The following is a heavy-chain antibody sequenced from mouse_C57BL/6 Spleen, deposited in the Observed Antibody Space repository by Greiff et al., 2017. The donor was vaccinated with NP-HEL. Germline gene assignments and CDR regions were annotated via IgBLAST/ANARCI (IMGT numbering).Heavy chain of an antibody. CDR3: AREGLLRGGMDY. D-gene: IGHD1-1*01. CDR2: INPGSGGT. Sequence: VQLQQSGAELVRPGTSVKVSCKASGYAFTNYLIEWVKQRPGQGLEWIGVINPGSGGTNYNEKFKGKATLTADKSSSTAYMQRSSLTSEDSAVYCCAREGLLRGGMDYWGQGTSVTVSS. V-gene: IGHV1-54*01. CDR1: GYAFTNYL. J-gene: IGHJ4*01.